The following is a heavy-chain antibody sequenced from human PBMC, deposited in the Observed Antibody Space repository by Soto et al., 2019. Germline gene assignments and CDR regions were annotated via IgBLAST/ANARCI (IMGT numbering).Heavy chain of an antibody. D-gene: IGHD3-10*01. CDR1: GFTVTRNY. V-gene: IGHV3-53*02. J-gene: IGHJ4*02. Sequence: QLVESGGGLIQPGGSLRLSCAASGFTVTRNYMTWVRLAPGKGLECVSTIHTGGKTYYTDSVKGRFTVSRDESKNTLFLQMSTLRVEDTGVYYCATGGIKRVRGAIVEVFHLEFWGRGTVVTVSS. CDR2: IHTGGKT. CDR3: ATGGIKRVRGAIVEVFHLEF.